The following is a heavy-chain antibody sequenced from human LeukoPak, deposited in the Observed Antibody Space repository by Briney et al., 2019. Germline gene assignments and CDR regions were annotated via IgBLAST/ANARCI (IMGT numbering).Heavy chain of an antibody. CDR1: GYMFTGYF. CDR3: ARGVTTVVPYHYYGMDV. V-gene: IGHV1-2*02. D-gene: IGHD4-17*01. Sequence: ASVKVSCKSSGYMFTGYFIYWVRQAPRQGLECMGWINPNTGGTRYLENFRGRVTMTRDTFISTAYLELSRLTSNDTAVYYCARGVTTVVPYHYYGMDVWGQGTTVTVSS. CDR2: INPNTGGT. J-gene: IGHJ6*02.